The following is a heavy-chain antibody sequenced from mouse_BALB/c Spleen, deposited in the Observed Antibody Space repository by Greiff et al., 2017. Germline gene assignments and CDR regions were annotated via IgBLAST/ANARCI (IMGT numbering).Heavy chain of an antibody. J-gene: IGHJ2*01. CDR2: ISTYYGNT. Sequence: VQLQQSGPELVRPGVSVKISCKGSSYTFTDYAMHWVKQSHAKSLEWIGVISTYYGNTNYNQKFKGKATMTVDKSSSTAYMELARLTSEDSAVYYCARGVDGSSYYFDYWGQGTTLTVSS. D-gene: IGHD1-1*01. V-gene: IGHV1-67*01. CDR3: ARGVDGSSYYFDY. CDR1: SYTFTDYA.